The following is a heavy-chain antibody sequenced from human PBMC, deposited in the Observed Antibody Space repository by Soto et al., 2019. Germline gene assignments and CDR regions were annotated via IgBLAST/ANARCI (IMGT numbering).Heavy chain of an antibody. D-gene: IGHD6-6*01. V-gene: IGHV4-34*03. Sequence: PSETLSLTCAVYGESFSGYYWSWIRQPPGKGLEWIGEIHDSGSTNSNPSLKSRLIISVDTSRNQFSLKLSSVTAADTAIYYCSKFKYSTSVRYLQHWGQGTPVTVSS. CDR1: GESFSGYY. J-gene: IGHJ1*01. CDR2: IHDSGST. CDR3: SKFKYSTSVRYLQH.